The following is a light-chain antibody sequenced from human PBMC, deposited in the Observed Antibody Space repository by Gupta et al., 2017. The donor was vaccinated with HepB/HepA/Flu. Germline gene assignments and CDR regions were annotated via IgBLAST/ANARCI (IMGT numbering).Light chain of an antibody. J-gene: IGKJ5*01. CDR1: QSISSY. CDR3: QYRNSSPRT. CDR2: DAS. V-gene: IGKV3-11*01. Sequence: EVVLTGSPATLSLSPRERATLPCRASQSISSYLAWYHQTPGQPPRLLIYDASHRATCIPDRVIGSGSGTEFTTTTLSLEHEEFAIYYDYQYRNSSPRTFGEGTRMEIK.